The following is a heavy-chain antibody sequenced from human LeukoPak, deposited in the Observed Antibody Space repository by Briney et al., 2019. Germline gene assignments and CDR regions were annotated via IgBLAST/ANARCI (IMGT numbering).Heavy chain of an antibody. J-gene: IGHJ6*04. D-gene: IGHD3-10*01. CDR1: GFTVSSYY. Sequence: GGSLRLSCAASGFTVSSYYMSWVRQAPGKGLEWVSVIYSGGSTYYADSVKGRFTISRDNSKNTLYLQMNSLRAEDTAVYYCASLGSGSYYSAYYYYGMDVWGKGTTVTVSS. CDR2: IYSGGST. CDR3: ASLGSGSYYSAYYYYGMDV. V-gene: IGHV3-53*01.